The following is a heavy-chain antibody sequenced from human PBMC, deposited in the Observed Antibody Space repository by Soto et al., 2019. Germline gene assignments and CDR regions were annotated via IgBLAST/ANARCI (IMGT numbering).Heavy chain of an antibody. J-gene: IGHJ4*02. CDR3: ARGSAAGTKSPFDY. D-gene: IGHD6-13*01. V-gene: IGHV4-59*01. Sequence: PSETQCLTCTVSGGSISGYYLSWIRQSPGKGLEWIGYIHYSGSTNYNPSLKSRVTISVDTSKNQLSLKLSSVTAADTAVYYCARGSAAGTKSPFDYWGQGTLVTVSS. CDR1: GGSISGYY. CDR2: IHYSGST.